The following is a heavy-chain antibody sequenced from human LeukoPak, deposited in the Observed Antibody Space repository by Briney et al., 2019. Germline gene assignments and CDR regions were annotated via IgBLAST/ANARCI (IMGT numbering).Heavy chain of an antibody. Sequence: SETLSLTCTVSGGSISSYYWSWIRQPPGKGLEWIGYIYYSGSTNYNPSVKSRVTISVDTSKNQFSLKLSSVTAADTAVYYCASFLGFNWFDPWGQGTLVTVSS. CDR2: IYYSGST. V-gene: IGHV4-59*01. D-gene: IGHD2/OR15-2a*01. CDR1: GGSISSYY. J-gene: IGHJ5*02. CDR3: ASFLGFNWFDP.